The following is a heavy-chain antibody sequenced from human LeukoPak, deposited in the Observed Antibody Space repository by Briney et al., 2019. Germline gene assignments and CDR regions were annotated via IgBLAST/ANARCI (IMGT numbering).Heavy chain of an antibody. J-gene: IGHJ3*02. CDR1: GFTFSSYW. V-gene: IGHV3-74*01. CDR2: INSDGSST. D-gene: IGHD5-12*01. Sequence: GGSLRLSCAASGFTFSSYWMHWVRQAPGKGLVWVSRINSDGSSTSYADSVKGRFTISRDNAKNTLYLQMNSLRAEDTAVYYCARPSPRGLRGLDAFDIWGQGTMVTVSS. CDR3: ARPSPRGLRGLDAFDI.